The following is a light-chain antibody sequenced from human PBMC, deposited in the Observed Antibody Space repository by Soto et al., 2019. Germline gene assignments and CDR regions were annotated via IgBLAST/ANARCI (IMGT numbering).Light chain of an antibody. V-gene: IGKV1-39*01. CDR2: AAS. Sequence: DIQMTQSPSSLSESVGERVTITCRASQSISTYLNWFQQKPGKAPKLLIYAASSLTTGVPSRFSGSGSGTDFTLTISSLQREDFATYYCQESLTNLGTFGPGTNVDFK. CDR3: QESLTNLGT. CDR1: QSISTY. J-gene: IGKJ3*01.